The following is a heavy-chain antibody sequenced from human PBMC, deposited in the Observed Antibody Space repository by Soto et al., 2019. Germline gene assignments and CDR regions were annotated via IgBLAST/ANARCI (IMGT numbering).Heavy chain of an antibody. CDR1: GGSFRPNY. J-gene: IGHJ4*02. CDR3: ARDLGSSASVSYPDF. CDR2: IYFGGTT. V-gene: IGHV4-4*09. Sequence: SETLSLTCSLSGGSFRPNYWSWIRQSPGKGLEWVGYIYFGGTTSYNPSLKSRVTISLETSKNQFSLRLNSVTAADTAVYFCARDLGSSASVSYPDFWGQGTLVTVSS. D-gene: IGHD3-10*01.